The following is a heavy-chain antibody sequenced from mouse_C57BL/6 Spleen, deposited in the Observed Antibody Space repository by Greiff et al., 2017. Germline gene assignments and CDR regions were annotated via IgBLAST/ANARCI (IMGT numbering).Heavy chain of an antibody. CDR2: IYPGDGDT. J-gene: IGHJ1*03. D-gene: IGHD2-14*01. CDR1: GYAFSSSW. V-gene: IGHV1-82*01. CDR3: AREGTRYFDV. Sequence: VKVVESGPELVKPGASVKISCKASGYAFSSSWMNWVKQRPGKGLEWIGRIYPGDGDTNYNGKFKGKATLTADKSSSTAYMQLSSLTSEDSAVYFCAREGTRYFDVWGTGTTVTVSS.